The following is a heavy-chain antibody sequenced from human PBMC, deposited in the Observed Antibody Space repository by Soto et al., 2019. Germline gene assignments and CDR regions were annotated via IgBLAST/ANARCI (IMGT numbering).Heavy chain of an antibody. CDR1: GGFVSSGSYY. D-gene: IGHD1-1*01. Sequence: QVQLQQWGAGLLKPSETLSLTCAVYGGFVSSGSYYWSWIRQPPGKGLEWIGEMSHSGGTHFNPSLKSPATISVDMSKNQFSLKISSVTAADTALYYCARVERGTATTVVDAFDIWGPGTMVTVSS. CDR3: ARVERGTATTVVDAFDI. J-gene: IGHJ3*02. V-gene: IGHV4-34*01. CDR2: MSHSGGT.